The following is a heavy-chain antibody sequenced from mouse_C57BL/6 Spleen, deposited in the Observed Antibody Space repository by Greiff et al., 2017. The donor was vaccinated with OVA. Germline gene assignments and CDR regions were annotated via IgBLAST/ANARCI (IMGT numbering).Heavy chain of an antibody. J-gene: IGHJ2*01. D-gene: IGHD5-2*01. CDR3: ARNKVYYFDY. V-gene: IGHV14-2*01. Sequence: VQLQQSGAELVKPGASVKLSCTASGFNIKDYYMHWVKQRTEQGLEWIGRIDPEDGATKYDPNFQGKATITADTSSNTAYLQLSSLTSEDTAVYYCARNKVYYFDYWGQGTTLTVSS. CDR2: IDPEDGAT. CDR1: GFNIKDYY.